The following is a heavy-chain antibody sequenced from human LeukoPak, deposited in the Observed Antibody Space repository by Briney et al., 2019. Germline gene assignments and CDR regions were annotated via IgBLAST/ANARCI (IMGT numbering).Heavy chain of an antibody. J-gene: IGHJ3*02. V-gene: IGHV1-2*02. CDR1: GYTFTGYY. CDR2: INPNSGGT. CDR3: ARGIVLRYFDWLPRKSNDAFDI. D-gene: IGHD3-9*01. Sequence: GASVKVSCKASGYTFTGYYMHWVRQAPGQGLEWMGWINPNSGGTNYAQKFQGRVTMTRDTSIGTAYMELSRLRSDDTAVYYCARGIVLRYFDWLPRKSNDAFDIWGQGTMVTVSS.